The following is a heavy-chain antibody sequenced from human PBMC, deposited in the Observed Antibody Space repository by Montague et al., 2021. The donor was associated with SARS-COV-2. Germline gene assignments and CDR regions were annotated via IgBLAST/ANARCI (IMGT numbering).Heavy chain of an antibody. J-gene: IGHJ4*02. CDR1: GFTFSRQW. CDR2: IKEDGSVR. V-gene: IGHV3-7*01. D-gene: IGHD3-16*01. Sequence: SLRLSCAASGFTFSRQWMSWVRQAPGKGLEWVANIKEDGSVRQYADSVKGRFTISRDNAKNSLLLQMNSLRVEDTAVYYCSSGDFFDYWGQGTLVTVSS. CDR3: SSGDFFDY.